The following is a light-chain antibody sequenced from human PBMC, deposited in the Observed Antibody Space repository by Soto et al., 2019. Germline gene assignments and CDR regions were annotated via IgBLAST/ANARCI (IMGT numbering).Light chain of an antibody. CDR1: QSIGLA. CDR2: DAS. CDR3: QQRTDRPPWT. Sequence: EIVLTQSPATLSLSPGERATLSCRASQSIGLAIAWYQHKPGQAPRLLIFDASKRATGIPARFRGSVSGTDFTLSISSLQPEDFAVYYCQQRTDRPPWTFGQGTKVESK. J-gene: IGKJ1*01. V-gene: IGKV3-11*01.